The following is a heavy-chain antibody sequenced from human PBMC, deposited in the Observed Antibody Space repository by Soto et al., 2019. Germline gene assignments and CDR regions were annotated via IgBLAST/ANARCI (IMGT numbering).Heavy chain of an antibody. CDR1: GGTFSSYA. CDR2: IIPIFGTA. Sequence: QVQLVQSGAEVKKPGSSVKVSCKASGGTFSSYAISWVRQAPGQGLEWMGGIIPIFGTANYAQKFQGRVTITADESTSTAYMELSSVRSEDTAVYYCARDLPGEQQLADYGMDVWGQGTTVTVSS. J-gene: IGHJ6*02. CDR3: ARDLPGEQQLADYGMDV. V-gene: IGHV1-69*01. D-gene: IGHD6-13*01.